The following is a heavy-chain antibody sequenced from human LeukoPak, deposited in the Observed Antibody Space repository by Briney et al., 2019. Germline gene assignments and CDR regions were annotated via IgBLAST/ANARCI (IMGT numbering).Heavy chain of an antibody. CDR3: ARDRYYYDSSGYLYFDY. Sequence: PSETLSLTCTVSGGSISSYYWSWIRQPPGKGLEYIGYISYSGSTNYNPSLKSRVTMSVDTSKNQFSLKLSSVTAADTAVYYCARDRYYYDSSGYLYFDYWGQGTLVTVSS. D-gene: IGHD3-22*01. CDR2: ISYSGST. V-gene: IGHV4-59*12. J-gene: IGHJ4*02. CDR1: GGSISSYY.